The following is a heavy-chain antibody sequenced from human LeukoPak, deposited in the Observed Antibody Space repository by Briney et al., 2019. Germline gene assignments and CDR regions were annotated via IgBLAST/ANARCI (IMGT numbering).Heavy chain of an antibody. V-gene: IGHV3-33*01. CDR2: IWYDGGNK. D-gene: IGHD3-10*01. CDR3: ARLLSNTYYYGSGSHFDY. Sequence: PGGSLRLSCAASGFTFTSYGMHWVRQAPGKGPEWVALIWYDGGNKYYADSVKGRFTVSRDNSKNTLYLQMNSLRAEDTAVYYCARLLSNTYYYGSGSHFDYWGQGTLVTVSS. CDR1: GFTFTSYG. J-gene: IGHJ4*02.